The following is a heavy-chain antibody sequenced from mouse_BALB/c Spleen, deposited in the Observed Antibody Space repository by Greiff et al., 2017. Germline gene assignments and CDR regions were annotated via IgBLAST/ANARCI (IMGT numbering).Heavy chain of an antibody. CDR3: AKNGYEGYFDY. CDR1: GFSLTSYG. CDR2: IWRGGST. Sequence: VKLMESGPSLVQPSQSLSITCTVSGFSLTSYGVHWVRQSPGKGLEWLGVIWRGGSTDYNAAFMSRLSITKDNSKSQVFFKMNSLQADDTAIYYCAKNGYEGYFDYWGQGTTLTVSS. V-gene: IGHV2-5-1*01. J-gene: IGHJ2*01. D-gene: IGHD2-14*01.